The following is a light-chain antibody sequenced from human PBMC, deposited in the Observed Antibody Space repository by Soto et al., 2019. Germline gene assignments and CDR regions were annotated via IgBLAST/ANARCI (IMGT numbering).Light chain of an antibody. Sequence: QSALTQPPSPSVAPGQRVTISCSGSSSNIGSNTVNWYQQLPGTAPKLLIYTNNQRPSGVRDRFSGSRSGTSASLAISGLQSEDEADYYCAAWDDSLNGFVFGTGTRSPS. CDR3: AAWDDSLNGFV. J-gene: IGLJ1*01. CDR2: TNN. CDR1: SSNIGSNT. V-gene: IGLV1-44*01.